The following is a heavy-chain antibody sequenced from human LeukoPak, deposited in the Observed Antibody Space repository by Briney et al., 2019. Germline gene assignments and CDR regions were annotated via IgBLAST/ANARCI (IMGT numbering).Heavy chain of an antibody. CDR3: ARDSYYYDSSGYHRFDY. V-gene: IGHV4-4*07. CDR1: GGSISSYY. Sequence: PSETLSLTCTVSGGSISSYYWSWIRQPAGKGLEWIGRTYISGSTNYNPSLKSRVTMSVDTSKNHFSLKLSSVTAADTAVYYCARDSYYYDSSGYHRFDYWGQGTLVTVSS. D-gene: IGHD3-22*01. CDR2: TYISGST. J-gene: IGHJ4*02.